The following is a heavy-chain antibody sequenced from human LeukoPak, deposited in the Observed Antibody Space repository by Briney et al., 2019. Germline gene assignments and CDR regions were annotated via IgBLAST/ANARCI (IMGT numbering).Heavy chain of an antibody. J-gene: IGHJ6*02. CDR1: GFTFSSYW. Sequence: GGSLRLSCAASGFTFSSYWMSWVRQAPGKGLEWVANIKQDGSEKYYVDSVKGRFTISRDNAKNSLYLQMNSLRAEDTAVYYCALTQMTTVTTKGMDVWGQGTTVTVSS. V-gene: IGHV3-7*01. CDR2: IKQDGSEK. D-gene: IGHD4-11*01. CDR3: ALTQMTTVTTKGMDV.